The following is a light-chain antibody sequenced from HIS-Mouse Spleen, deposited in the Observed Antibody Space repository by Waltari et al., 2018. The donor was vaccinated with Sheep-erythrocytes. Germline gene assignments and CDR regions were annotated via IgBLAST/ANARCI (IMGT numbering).Light chain of an antibody. CDR3: QQRSNYT. CDR2: DAS. Sequence: EIVLTQSPATLSLSPGERATLSCRASQSVSIDLAWYQQKPGQAPRLLIYDASNRATGIPARFSGSGSGTDFTLTISSLEPEDFAVYYCQQRSNYTFGQGTKLEIK. J-gene: IGKJ2*01. CDR1: QSVSID. V-gene: IGKV3-11*01.